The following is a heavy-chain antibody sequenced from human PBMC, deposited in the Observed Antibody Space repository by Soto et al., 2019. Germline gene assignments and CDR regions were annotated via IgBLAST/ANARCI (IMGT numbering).Heavy chain of an antibody. CDR3: ARDREGGLDV. V-gene: IGHV4-30-2*01. D-gene: IGHD1-26*01. CDR1: GGSISSGGYS. J-gene: IGHJ6*02. Sequence: PSETLSLTCAVAGGSISSGGYSWSWIRQPPGKGLEWIGYIYHSGSTFYNPSLKSRVTISVDRSKNQISLKVISVTAADTAVYYCARDREGGLDVWGQGTTVTVSS. CDR2: IYHSGST.